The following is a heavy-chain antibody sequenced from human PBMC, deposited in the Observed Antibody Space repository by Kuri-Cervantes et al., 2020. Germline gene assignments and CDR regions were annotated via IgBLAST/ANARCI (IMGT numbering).Heavy chain of an antibody. V-gene: IGHV4-30-4*01. J-gene: IGHJ4*02. D-gene: IGHD3-9*01. Sequence: SQTLSLTCAVSGGSISSGDYYWSWIRQPPGKGLEWIGYIYYSGSTYYNPSLKGRVTISVDTSKNQFSLKLSSVTAADTAVYYCARDGYFESFIDYWGQGTLVTVSS. CDR1: GGSISSGDYY. CDR3: ARDGYFESFIDY. CDR2: IYYSGST.